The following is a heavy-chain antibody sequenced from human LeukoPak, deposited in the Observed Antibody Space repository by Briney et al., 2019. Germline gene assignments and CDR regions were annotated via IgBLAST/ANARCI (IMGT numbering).Heavy chain of an antibody. D-gene: IGHD2-15*01. CDR2: IKSKTDGETT. J-gene: IGHJ3*02. V-gene: IGHV3-15*01. CDR1: GFTFNNAW. Sequence: PGGSLRLSCTASGFTFNNAWMTWVRQAPGKGLEWVGRIKSKTDGETTDYAAPVKGRFTISREDSKNTLYLQMNSLKTEDTALYCCTTAPCSTGSCYPDDAFDIWGQGTLVTVSS. CDR3: TTAPCSTGSCYPDDAFDI.